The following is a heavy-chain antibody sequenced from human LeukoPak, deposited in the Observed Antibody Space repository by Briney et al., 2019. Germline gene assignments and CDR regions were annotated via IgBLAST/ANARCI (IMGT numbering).Heavy chain of an antibody. CDR2: IYYTGST. V-gene: IGHV4-39*01. J-gene: IGHJ4*02. Sequence: SETLSLTCTVSGGSISSSSYYWGWVRQPPGKGLEWVGTIYYTGSTYYNPSLKSRVTISVDTSKNQCSLKLSSVTAADTAVYYCARRRGWYPVDYWGQGTLVTVSS. CDR3: ARRRGWYPVDY. CDR1: GGSISSSSYY. D-gene: IGHD6-19*01.